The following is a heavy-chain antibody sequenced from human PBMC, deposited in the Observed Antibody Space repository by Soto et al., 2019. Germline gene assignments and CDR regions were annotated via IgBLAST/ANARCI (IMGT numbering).Heavy chain of an antibody. J-gene: IGHJ4*02. V-gene: IGHV5-10-1*01. CDR1: GYSFTSYW. CDR3: ARDISSWTYLNYYYKSGIDD. CDR2: IDPSDSYT. D-gene: IGHD6-13*01. Sequence: GESLKISCKGSGYSFTSYWISWVRQMPGKGLEWMGRIDPSDSYTNYSPSFQGHVTISADKSISTAYLQWSSLKASDTAMYYLARDISSWTYLNYYYKSGIDDWGQGTMVTVYS.